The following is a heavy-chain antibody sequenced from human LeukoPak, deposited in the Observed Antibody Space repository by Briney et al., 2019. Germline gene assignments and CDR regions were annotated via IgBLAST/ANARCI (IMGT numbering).Heavy chain of an antibody. CDR1: GFTFSSYA. V-gene: IGHV3-23*01. J-gene: IGHJ5*02. CDR2: ISGSGGST. Sequence: PGGSLRLSCATSGFTFSSYAMSWVRQAPGKGLEWVSVISGSGGSTYYADSVKGRFTISRDNSKNTLFLQMNSLRAEDTAVYFCAKDSKPMEQWLVCDWFDPWGQGTLVTVSS. D-gene: IGHD6-19*01. CDR3: AKDSKPMEQWLVCDWFDP.